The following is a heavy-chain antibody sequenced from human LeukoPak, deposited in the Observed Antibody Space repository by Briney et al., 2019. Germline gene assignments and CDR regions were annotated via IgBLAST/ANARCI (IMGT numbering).Heavy chain of an antibody. Sequence: GGSLRLSCVASGFTFSAYAMSWVRQAPGKGLEWLSVISGSGGNTYYADSVKGQFTISRDNSENTLYLQMNSLRAEDTAVYHCARNSSGWYYFDYWGQGTLVTVSS. CDR1: GFTFSAYA. J-gene: IGHJ4*02. V-gene: IGHV3-23*01. CDR2: ISGSGGNT. CDR3: ARNSSGWYYFDY. D-gene: IGHD6-19*01.